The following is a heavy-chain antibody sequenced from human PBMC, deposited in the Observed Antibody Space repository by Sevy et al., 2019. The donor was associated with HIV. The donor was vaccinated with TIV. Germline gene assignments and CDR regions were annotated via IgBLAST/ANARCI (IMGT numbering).Heavy chain of an antibody. CDR2: IKQDGSEK. J-gene: IGHJ3*02. D-gene: IGHD3-3*01. CDR1: GFTFSSYW. V-gene: IGHV3-7*03. Sequence: GGSLRLSCAASGFTFSSYWMSWVRQAPGKGLEWVANIKQDGSEKYYVDSVKGRFTISRDNAKNSLYLQMNSLRAEDTAVYYCARAYDFWSGYLPDAFDTWGQGTMVTVSS. CDR3: ARAYDFWSGYLPDAFDT.